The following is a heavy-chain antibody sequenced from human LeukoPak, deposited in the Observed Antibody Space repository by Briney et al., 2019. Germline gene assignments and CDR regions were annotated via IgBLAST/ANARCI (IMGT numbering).Heavy chain of an antibody. CDR3: SGELLADYFDY. J-gene: IGHJ4*02. D-gene: IGHD3-10*01. CDR1: GFTFSNAW. CDR2: IKSKTDGGTT. V-gene: IGHV3-15*01. Sequence: GGSLRLSCAASGFTFSNAWMSWVRQAPGKGLEWVGRIKSKTDGGTTDYAAPVKGRFTISRDDSKNTLYLQMNSLKTEGTAVYYCSGELLADYFDYWGQGSLVTVSS.